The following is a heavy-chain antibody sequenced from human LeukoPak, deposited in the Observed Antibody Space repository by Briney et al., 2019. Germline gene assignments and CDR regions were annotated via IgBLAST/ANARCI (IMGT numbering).Heavy chain of an antibody. J-gene: IGHJ4*02. D-gene: IGHD6-19*01. V-gene: IGHV1-8*01. CDR3: ARTAVYSSGWYDGGY. CDR2: MNPNSGNT. CDR1: GYTFTSYD. Sequence: RASVKVSCKASGYTFTSYDINWVRQATGQGLEWMGWMNPNSGNTGYAQKFQGRVTMTRNTSISTAYMELSSLRSEDTAVYCCARTAVYSSGWYDGGYWGQGTLVTVSS.